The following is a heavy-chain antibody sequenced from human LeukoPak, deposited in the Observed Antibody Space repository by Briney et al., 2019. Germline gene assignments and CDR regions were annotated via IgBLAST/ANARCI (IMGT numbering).Heavy chain of an antibody. J-gene: IGHJ4*02. CDR2: IHRGGNT. CDR1: GFTVSGNY. CDR3: ARDPGYGLGVDYGDY. D-gene: IGHD3-10*01. V-gene: IGHV3-66*01. Sequence: GGSLRLSCAASGFTVSGNYMSWVRQAPGKGLEWLSVIHRGGNTYYADSVKGGFTISRDSSKNTVFLQMDSLRAEDTAVYYCARDPGYGLGVDYGDYWGQGTLVTVSS.